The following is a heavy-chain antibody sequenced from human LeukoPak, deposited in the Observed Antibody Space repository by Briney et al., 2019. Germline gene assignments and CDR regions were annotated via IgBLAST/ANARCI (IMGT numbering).Heavy chain of an antibody. V-gene: IGHV1-18*04. J-gene: IGHJ4*02. Sequence: GASVKVSCKTSGYTFTSYGISWVRQAPGQGLEWIGWISAYNGNTNYAHKFQGRVTMTTDKSTSTAYMEVRSLTSDDTAIYYCARDGTEYSSGWARFDYWGQGTLVTVSS. CDR2: ISAYNGNT. CDR3: ARDGTEYSSGWARFDY. CDR1: GYTFTSYG. D-gene: IGHD6-19*01.